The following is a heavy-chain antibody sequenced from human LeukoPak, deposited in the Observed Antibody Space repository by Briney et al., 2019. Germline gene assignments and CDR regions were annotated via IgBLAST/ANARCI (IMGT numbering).Heavy chain of an antibody. CDR2: ISSSSSYI. V-gene: IGHV3-21*01. Sequence: GGSLRLSCAASGFTFSNYAMNWVRQAPGKGLEWVSSISSSSSYIYYADSVKGRFTISRDNAKNSLYLQMNSLRAEDTAVYYCARDGYSSGWQPPPDYWGQGTLVTVSS. J-gene: IGHJ4*02. D-gene: IGHD6-19*01. CDR1: GFTFSNYA. CDR3: ARDGYSSGWQPPPDY.